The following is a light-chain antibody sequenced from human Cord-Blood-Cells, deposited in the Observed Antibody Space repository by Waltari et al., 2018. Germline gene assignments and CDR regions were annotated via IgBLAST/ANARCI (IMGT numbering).Light chain of an antibody. CDR1: QSISSY. CDR2: AAS. Sequence: DIQMPQSPSSLSASVGDRVTITCRASQSISSYLNWYQQKPGKAPKLLIYAASSLQGGVPSRFSGSGSGTDFTLTISSLQPEDFATYYCQQSYSTPFTFGPGTKVDIK. J-gene: IGKJ3*01. V-gene: IGKV1-39*01. CDR3: QQSYSTPFT.